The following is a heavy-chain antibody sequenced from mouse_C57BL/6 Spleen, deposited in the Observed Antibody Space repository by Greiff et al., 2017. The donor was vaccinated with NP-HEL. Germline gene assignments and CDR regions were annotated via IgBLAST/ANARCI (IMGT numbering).Heavy chain of an antibody. V-gene: IGHV1-61*01. CDR3: ARGSQNAMDY. Sequence: VQLQQPGAELVRPGSSVKLSCKASGYTFTSYWMDWVKQRPGQGLEWIGNIYPSDSETHYNQKFKDKATLTVDKSSSTAYMQLSSLTSEDSAVYYCARGSQNAMDYWGQGTSVTVSS. CDR1: GYTFTSYW. CDR2: IYPSDSET. J-gene: IGHJ4*01. D-gene: IGHD3-2*02.